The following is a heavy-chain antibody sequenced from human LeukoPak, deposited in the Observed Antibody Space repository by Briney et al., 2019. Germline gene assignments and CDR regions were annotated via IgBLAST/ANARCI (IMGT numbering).Heavy chain of an antibody. J-gene: IGHJ4*02. CDR2: ISFDGSIT. Sequence: GGSLRLSCAASGFSFSYYGMRWVRQAPGKGLEWVSFISFDGSITYNADSVKGRLTISRDNSKNTVYLQMNRLRAEDTAVYFCAKDSSSRGWYFEHWGQGTLVTVSS. CDR1: GFSFSYYG. CDR3: AKDSSSRGWYFEH. V-gene: IGHV3-30*18. D-gene: IGHD6-19*01.